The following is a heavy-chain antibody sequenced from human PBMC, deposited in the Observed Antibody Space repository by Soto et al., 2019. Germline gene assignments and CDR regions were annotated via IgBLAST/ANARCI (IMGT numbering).Heavy chain of an antibody. Sequence: ASETLSLTCTVSGGSISSGGYSWSWIRQHPGKGLEWIGYIYYSGSTYYNPSLKSRVTISVDTSKNHFSLKLSSVTAADTAVYYCAREVTDGNWFDPWGQGTLVTSPQ. CDR3: AREVTDGNWFDP. V-gene: IGHV4-31*03. J-gene: IGHJ5*02. CDR1: GGSISSGGYS. CDR2: IYYSGST. D-gene: IGHD4-4*01.